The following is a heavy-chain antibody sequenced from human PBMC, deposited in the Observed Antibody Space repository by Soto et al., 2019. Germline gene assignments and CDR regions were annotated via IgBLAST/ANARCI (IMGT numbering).Heavy chain of an antibody. CDR1: GGSISSGGYA. V-gene: IGHV4-30-2*01. Sequence: QLRLQESGSGLVKPSQTLSLTCAVSGGSISSGGYAWNWIRQPPGKGLEWIGCIYHSGYTSYNPSLKSRVTISVDKSKNQFSLDLSFVTAADTAVYYCARDSLTGNYFDPWGQGTLVTVSS. CDR3: ARDSLTGNYFDP. J-gene: IGHJ5*02. D-gene: IGHD1-7*01. CDR2: IYHSGYT.